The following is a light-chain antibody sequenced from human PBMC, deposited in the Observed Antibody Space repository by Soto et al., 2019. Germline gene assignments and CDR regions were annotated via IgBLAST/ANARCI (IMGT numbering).Light chain of an antibody. CDR1: QSINNY. Sequence: EIVLTQSPGTLSLSPGERATLSCRPSQSINNYVAWYQQKPGQAPRVLIYDSSIRATGVPDRFSGSGSGTDFTLTISRLEPGDFAVYYCQHYFDSPETFGGGTKVETK. CDR2: DSS. J-gene: IGKJ4*01. CDR3: QHYFDSPET. V-gene: IGKV3-20*01.